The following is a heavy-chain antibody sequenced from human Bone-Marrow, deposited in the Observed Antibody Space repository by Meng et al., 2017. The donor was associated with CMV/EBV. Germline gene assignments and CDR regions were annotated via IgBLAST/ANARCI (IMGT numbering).Heavy chain of an antibody. CDR1: GGSISSSSYY. J-gene: IGHJ6*02. V-gene: IGHV4-39*07. Sequence: SETLSLTCTVSGGSISSSSYYWGWIRQPPGKGLEWIGEINHSGSTNYNPSLKSRVTISVDTSKNQFSLKLSSVTAADTAVYYCARDVPAAIFNPYYYYGMDVWGQGTTVTVSS. CDR3: ARDVPAAIFNPYYYYGMDV. CDR2: INHSGST. D-gene: IGHD2-2*01.